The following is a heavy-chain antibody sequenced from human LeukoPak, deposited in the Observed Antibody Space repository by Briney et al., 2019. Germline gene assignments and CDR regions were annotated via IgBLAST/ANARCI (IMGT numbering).Heavy chain of an antibody. J-gene: IGHJ4*02. CDR1: GFTFSNAW. CDR3: TTVLLWFGEGDFGGGY. V-gene: IGHV3-15*01. D-gene: IGHD3-10*01. Sequence: GGSLRLSCAASGFTFSNAWMSWVRQAPGKGLEWVGRIKSKTDGGTTDYAAPVKGRFTISRDDSKNTLYLQMNSLKTEDTAVYYCTTVLLWFGEGDFGGGYWGQGTLVTVSS. CDR2: IKSKTDGGTT.